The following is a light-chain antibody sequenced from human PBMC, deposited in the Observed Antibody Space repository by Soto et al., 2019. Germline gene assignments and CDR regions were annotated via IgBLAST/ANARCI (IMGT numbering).Light chain of an antibody. V-gene: IGKV3-20*01. Sequence: IGFTQSPGPLSFSPGERATLSCRASQSVSSNYLAWYQKKPGQAPRLLIYGASSRATGVPDRFSGSGSGTDFTLTISKLEPEDFALYYCQQYGSSPPLTFGGGTKVDIK. CDR3: QQYGSSPPLT. CDR1: QSVSSNY. J-gene: IGKJ4*01. CDR2: GAS.